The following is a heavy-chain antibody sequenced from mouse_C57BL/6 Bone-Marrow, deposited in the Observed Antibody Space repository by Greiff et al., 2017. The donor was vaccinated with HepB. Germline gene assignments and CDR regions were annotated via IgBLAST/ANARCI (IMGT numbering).Heavy chain of an antibody. V-gene: IGHV1-77*01. CDR3: ARSRGIYGVTTRFYYSDY. CDR2: FGPGSGST. D-gene: IGHD2-2*01. Sequence: QVQLQQSGAELVKPGASVKISCKASGYTFTDYYINWVKQRPGQGLEWIGKFGPGSGSTYYNAKFKGNATLTADKSSSTAYMQLSSLTSEDSAVYFCARSRGIYGVTTRFYYSDYWGQGTTLTVSS. CDR1: GYTFTDYY. J-gene: IGHJ2*01.